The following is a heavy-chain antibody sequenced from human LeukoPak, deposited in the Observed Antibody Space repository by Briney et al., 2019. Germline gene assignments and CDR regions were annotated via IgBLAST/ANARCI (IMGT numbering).Heavy chain of an antibody. CDR2: IYSGGST. J-gene: IGHJ5*02. D-gene: IGHD1-1*01. Sequence: GGSLRLSCAASGFTVSSNYMSWVRQAPGKGLEWVSVIYSGGSTYYAESVKGRFNVSRDNAKNSLSLQMNSLRAEDTAVYYCARGSDWNHDVSFTWGQGTLVTVSS. CDR3: ARGSDWNHDVSFT. V-gene: IGHV3-66*01. CDR1: GFTVSSNY.